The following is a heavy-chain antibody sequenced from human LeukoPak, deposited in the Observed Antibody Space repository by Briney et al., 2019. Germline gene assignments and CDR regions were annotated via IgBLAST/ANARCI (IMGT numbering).Heavy chain of an antibody. J-gene: IGHJ5*02. CDR2: IYYSKST. CDR1: GDSISSTSYY. V-gene: IGHV4-39*01. Sequence: PSETLSLTRTVSGDSISSTSYYWGWIRQPPGKGLEWIGSIYYSKSTYYNPSLKSRVTISVDTSKNQVSLKLTSVTAADTAVYYCARRGSRVIRFDPWGQGTLVTVSS. D-gene: IGHD2-21*01. CDR3: ARRGSRVIRFDP.